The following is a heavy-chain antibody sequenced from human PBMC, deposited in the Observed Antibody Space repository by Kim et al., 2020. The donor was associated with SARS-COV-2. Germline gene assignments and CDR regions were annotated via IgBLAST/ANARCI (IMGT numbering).Heavy chain of an antibody. J-gene: IGHJ3*02. CDR3: AKDSVWAGINAFDI. V-gene: IGHV3-9*01. Sequence: ADSVKGRFTISRDHAKNSLYLQMNSLRAEDTALYYCAKDSVWAGINAFDIWGQGTMVTVSS. D-gene: IGHD6-19*01.